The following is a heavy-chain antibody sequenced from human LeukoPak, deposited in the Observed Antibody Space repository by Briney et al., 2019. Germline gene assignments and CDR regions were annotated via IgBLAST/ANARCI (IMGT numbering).Heavy chain of an antibody. D-gene: IGHD6-13*01. V-gene: IGHV4-38-2*02. J-gene: IGHJ6*03. CDR2: IYHSGST. CDR1: GYSISSGYY. Sequence: SETLSLTCTVSGYSISSGYYWGWIRRPPGKGLEWIGSIYHSGSTYYNPSLKSRVTISVDTSKNQFSLKLSSVTAADTAVYYCARDRVGQQLVGRKYYYYYMDVWGKGNTVTISS. CDR3: ARDRVGQQLVGRKYYYYYMDV.